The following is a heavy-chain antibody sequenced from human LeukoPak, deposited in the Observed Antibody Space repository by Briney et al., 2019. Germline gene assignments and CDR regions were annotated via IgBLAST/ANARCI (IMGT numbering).Heavy chain of an antibody. CDR3: VRGSLSDRGDY. CDR2: IKNDGSKI. D-gene: IGHD3-16*01. Sequence: GGSLRLSCAASGFTFSSYEMNWVRQAPGQGLEWLSYIKNDGSKIYYTDSVKGRFTISRDNAKNSLFLQMNSLRAEDTAVYYCVRGSLSDRGDYWGQGTLVTVSS. V-gene: IGHV3-48*03. J-gene: IGHJ4*02. CDR1: GFTFSSYE.